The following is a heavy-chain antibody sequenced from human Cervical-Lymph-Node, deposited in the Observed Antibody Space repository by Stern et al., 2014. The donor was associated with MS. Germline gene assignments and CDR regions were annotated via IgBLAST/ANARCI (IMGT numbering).Heavy chain of an antibody. CDR3: ARQRYFDY. V-gene: IGHV5-51*01. Sequence: EVQLVQSGPEVKRPGESLKLSCQASGYTFTSYWIGWVRQMPGKGLEWIAIIFLGGSDIRYSPPFKGKVAISANTSSSTAYLQWTNVKASDTAIYYCARQRYFDYWGQGTLVTVSS. CDR1: GYTFTSYW. J-gene: IGHJ4*02. CDR2: IFLGGSDI.